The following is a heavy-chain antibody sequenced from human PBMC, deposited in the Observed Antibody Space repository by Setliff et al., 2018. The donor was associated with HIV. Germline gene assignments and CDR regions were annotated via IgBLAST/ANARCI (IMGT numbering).Heavy chain of an antibody. D-gene: IGHD2-21*01. J-gene: IGHJ4*02. CDR2: INPSGGST. V-gene: IGHV1-46*01. CDR1: GYTFTSYY. CDR3: ARDPVSDNSATPYYFDY. Sequence: ASVKVSCKASGYTFTSYYMHWVRQAPGQGLEWMGIINPSGGSTSYAQRFQGRVTMTRDTSTSTVYMELSSLRSEDTAVYYCARDPVSDNSATPYYFDYWGQGTLVTVSS.